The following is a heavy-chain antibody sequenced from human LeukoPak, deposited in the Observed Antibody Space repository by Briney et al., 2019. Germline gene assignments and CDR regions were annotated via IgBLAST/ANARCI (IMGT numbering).Heavy chain of an antibody. J-gene: IGHJ4*02. CDR2: MYYTGST. CDR1: GGSISSSSYY. Sequence: SETLSLTCTVSGGSISSSSYYWGWIRQPPGMGLEWIGSMYYTGSTYYNPSLKSRVTISLDTSKNQFSLKLSSVTAADTAVYYCARDRDNSDWLFYYWGQGTLVTVSS. CDR3: ARDRDNSDWLFYY. D-gene: IGHD3-9*01. V-gene: IGHV4-39*07.